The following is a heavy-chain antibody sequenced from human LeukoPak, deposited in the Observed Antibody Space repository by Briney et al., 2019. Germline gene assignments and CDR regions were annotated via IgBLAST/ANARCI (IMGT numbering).Heavy chain of an antibody. Sequence: GGSLRLSCAASGFTFGNYAMSWVRQAPGKGLEWLANIKEDGSDKYSVDSVKGRFTISRDNAKNSLYLQMNNLRVEDTAVYYCARAGYTSGYDYWGQGTLVTVSS. V-gene: IGHV3-7*01. CDR3: ARAGYTSGYDY. CDR1: GFTFGNYA. J-gene: IGHJ4*02. CDR2: IKEDGSDK. D-gene: IGHD6-19*01.